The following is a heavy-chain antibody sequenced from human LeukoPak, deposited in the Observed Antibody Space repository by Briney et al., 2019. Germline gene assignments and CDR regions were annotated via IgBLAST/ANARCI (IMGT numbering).Heavy chain of an antibody. Sequence: KPGRSLRLSCTASGFTFGDYAMSWFRQAPGKGLEWVGFIRSKAYGGTTEYAASVKGRFTISRDDYKSIDYLQMNSLKTEDTAVYYCTRDWSAWQQLQLYWGQGTLVTVPS. CDR2: IRSKAYGGTT. J-gene: IGHJ4*02. CDR3: TRDWSAWQQLQLY. CDR1: GFTFGDYA. D-gene: IGHD6-13*01. V-gene: IGHV3-49*05.